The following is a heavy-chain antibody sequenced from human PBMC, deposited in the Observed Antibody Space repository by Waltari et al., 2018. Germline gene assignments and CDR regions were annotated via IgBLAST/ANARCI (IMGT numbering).Heavy chain of an antibody. V-gene: IGHV3-7*01. Sequence: EVQLVESGGGLVQPGGSLRLSCAASGFTFSSYWMSWVRQAPGKGLEWVANIKQDGSEKYYVDSVKGRFTISRDNAKNSLYLQMNSLRAEDTAVYYCARDYYDSSGYTEDYFDYWGQGTLVTVSS. J-gene: IGHJ4*02. CDR1: GFTFSSYW. CDR2: IKQDGSEK. D-gene: IGHD3-22*01. CDR3: ARDYYDSSGYTEDYFDY.